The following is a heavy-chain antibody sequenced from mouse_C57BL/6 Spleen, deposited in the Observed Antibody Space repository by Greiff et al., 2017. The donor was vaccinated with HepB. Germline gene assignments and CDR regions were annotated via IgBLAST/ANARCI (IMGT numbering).Heavy chain of an antibody. V-gene: IGHV1-76*01. CDR3: ARGPVPYFDY. J-gene: IGHJ2*01. CDR2: IYPGSGNT. Sequence: VQLQQSGAELVRPGASVKLSCKASGYTFTDYYINWVKQRPGQGLEWIARIYPGSGNTYYNEKFKGKATLTAEKSSSTAYMQLSSLTSEDSAVYFCARGPVPYFDYWGQGTTLTVSS. D-gene: IGHD3-3*01. CDR1: GYTFTDYY.